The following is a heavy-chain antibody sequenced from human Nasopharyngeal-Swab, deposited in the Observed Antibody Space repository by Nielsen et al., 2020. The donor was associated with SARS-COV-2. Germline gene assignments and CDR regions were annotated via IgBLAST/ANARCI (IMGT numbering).Heavy chain of an antibody. J-gene: IGHJ4*02. V-gene: IGHV3-23*01. CDR1: GVIFSKYW. CDR3: VKSNFLDY. Sequence: GESLKISCVASGVIFSKYWMHWVRQAPGEGLEWVSTVDPSGGSTYYADSVRGRFTISRDNSKNALYLQMNSLRVEDTAIYYCVKSNFLDYWGQGAQVTVSS. CDR2: VDPSGGST. D-gene: IGHD3-3*01.